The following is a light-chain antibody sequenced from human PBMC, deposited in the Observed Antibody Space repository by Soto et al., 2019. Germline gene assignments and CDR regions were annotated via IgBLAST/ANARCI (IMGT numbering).Light chain of an antibody. J-gene: IGKJ1*01. CDR1: QTIFNW. CDR2: DAS. Sequence: DIQMTQSPSTLSASVGDRVTITCRASQTIFNWLAWYQRKPGRAPNLLMYDASSLQSGVPSTFSGSGSGTEFTLTLSSLQPGDFATYYCQQYNSYPWTFGQGTKVEIK. V-gene: IGKV1-5*01. CDR3: QQYNSYPWT.